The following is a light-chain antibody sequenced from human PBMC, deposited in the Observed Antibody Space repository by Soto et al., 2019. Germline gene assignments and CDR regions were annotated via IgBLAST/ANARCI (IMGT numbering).Light chain of an antibody. CDR2: EVS. V-gene: IGLV2-14*01. J-gene: IGLJ2*01. CDR3: SSFSSITREV. Sequence: LTQPASVSGSPGQSITISCTGTSSDVGGYSYVSWYQQHPGKTPKLMIYEVSNRPSGVSHRFSGSKSGNTASLTISGLQTEDEADYYCSSFSSITREVFGGGTQLTVL. CDR1: SSDVGGYSY.